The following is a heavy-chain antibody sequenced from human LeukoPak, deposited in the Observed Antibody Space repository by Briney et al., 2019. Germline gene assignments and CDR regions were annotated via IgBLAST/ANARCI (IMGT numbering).Heavy chain of an antibody. J-gene: IGHJ4*02. CDR3: AKPPRRQRITMIVVVTTFDY. CDR2: ISGSGGST. D-gene: IGHD3-22*01. CDR1: GFTFSSYA. V-gene: IGHV3-23*01. Sequence: PGGSLRLSCAASGFTFSSYAMSWVRQAPGKGLEWVSAISGSGGSTYYADPVKGRFTISRDNSKNTLYLQMNSLRAEDTAVYYCAKPPRRQRITMIVVVTTFDYWGQGTLVTVSS.